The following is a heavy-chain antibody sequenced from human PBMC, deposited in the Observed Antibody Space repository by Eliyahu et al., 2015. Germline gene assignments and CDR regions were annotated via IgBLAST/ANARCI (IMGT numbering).Heavy chain of an antibody. J-gene: IGHJ6*03. D-gene: IGHD5/OR15-5a*01. CDR1: GFTLSTYX. CDR2: IWSDGSNI. CDR3: ARDLPLSYNMDV. V-gene: IGHV3-33*01. Sequence: QVQLMESGGGVVQPGGSLXLXCAASGFTLSTYXMHWVRQAPGKGLEWVAIIWSDGSNICYADSVKGRFTISRDNSKNTLFLLMHSLTVEDTAVYYCARDLPLSYNMDVWGRGTTVTVSS.